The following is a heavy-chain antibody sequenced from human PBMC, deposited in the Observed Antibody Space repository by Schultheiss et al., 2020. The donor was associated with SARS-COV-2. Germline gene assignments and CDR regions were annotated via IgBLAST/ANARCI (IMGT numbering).Heavy chain of an antibody. D-gene: IGHD6-19*01. V-gene: IGHV4-4*07. CDR1: GGSISSYY. CDR2: IYTSGST. J-gene: IGHJ4*02. CDR3: ASRSLAGTFDY. Sequence: SETLSLTCTVSGGSISSYYWSWIRQPAGKGLEWIGRIYTSGSTNYNPSLKSRVTISVDTSKNQFSLKLSSVTAADTAVYYCASRSLAGTFDYWGQGTLVTVSS.